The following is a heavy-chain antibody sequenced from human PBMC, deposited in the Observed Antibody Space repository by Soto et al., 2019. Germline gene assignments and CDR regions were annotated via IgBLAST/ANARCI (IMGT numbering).Heavy chain of an antibody. CDR3: ARGVEYYAHSGYFSFDS. Sequence: PSQTLSLTCNLSGGSSHNFYWLWIRQPPGKGLEWVGHVHYSGSTNYSPSLNSRATISLDTSKSQLSLKLRSVTAADTAMYFCARGVEYYAHSGYFSFDSWGQGSPVT. D-gene: IGHD3-16*01. CDR1: GGSSHNFY. CDR2: VHYSGST. V-gene: IGHV4-59*01. J-gene: IGHJ4*02.